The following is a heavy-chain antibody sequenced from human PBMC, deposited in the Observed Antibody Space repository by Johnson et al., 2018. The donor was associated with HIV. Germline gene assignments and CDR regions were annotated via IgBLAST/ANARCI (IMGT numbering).Heavy chain of an antibody. Sequence: QVQLVESGGGLVKPGGSLRLSCAASGFTFSSYGMHWVRQAPGKGLEWVAVISHAGSNKYYADSVKGRFTISRDNSKNTLYLQMTSLRAEDTAVYYCARDRELLRADDAFDIWGQGTMVTVSS. CDR2: ISHAGSNK. CDR3: ARDRELLRADDAFDI. J-gene: IGHJ3*02. D-gene: IGHD1-26*01. V-gene: IGHV3-30*03. CDR1: GFTFSSYG.